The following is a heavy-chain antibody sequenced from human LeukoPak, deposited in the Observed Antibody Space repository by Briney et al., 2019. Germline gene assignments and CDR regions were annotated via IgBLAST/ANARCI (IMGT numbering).Heavy chain of an antibody. CDR2: IYSSGST. D-gene: IGHD1-1*01. V-gene: IGHV3-66*01. CDR3: ARTWNGAFDI. Sequence: AASGFTVSSNYMSWVRQAPGKGLECVSVIYSSGSTYYADSVKGRFTISRDNSKNTVYLQMNSLRAEDTAVYYCARTWNGAFDIWGQGTMVTVSS. J-gene: IGHJ3*02. CDR1: GFTVSSNY.